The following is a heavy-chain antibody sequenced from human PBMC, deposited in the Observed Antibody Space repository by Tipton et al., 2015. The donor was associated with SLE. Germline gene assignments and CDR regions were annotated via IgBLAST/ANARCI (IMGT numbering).Heavy chain of an antibody. J-gene: IGHJ4*02. CDR1: GFTFSSYN. CDR2: ISSSSTTI. Sequence: VQLVQSGGGLVQPGGSLRLSCAASGFTFSSYNINWVRQAPGKGLEWISYISSSSTTIYYADSVKGRFTISRDNAKNSLYLQMNSLRVEDTAVYYCARGYGDLDYWGQGTLVTVSS. CDR3: ARGYGDLDY. D-gene: IGHD4-17*01. V-gene: IGHV3-48*01.